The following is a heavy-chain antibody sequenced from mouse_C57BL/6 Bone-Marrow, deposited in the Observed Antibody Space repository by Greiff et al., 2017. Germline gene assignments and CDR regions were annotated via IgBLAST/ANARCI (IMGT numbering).Heavy chain of an antibody. CDR3: ARRGDYYGTLAY. J-gene: IGHJ3*01. CDR1: GYSFTDYN. Sequence: VHVKQSGPELVKPGASVQISCKASGYSFTDYNLNWVKQSNGKSLEWIGVINPNYGTTSYNQKFKGKATLTVDQSSSTAYMQLNSLTSEDSAVYYCARRGDYYGTLAYWGQGTLVTVSA. D-gene: IGHD1-1*01. V-gene: IGHV1-39*01. CDR2: INPNYGTT.